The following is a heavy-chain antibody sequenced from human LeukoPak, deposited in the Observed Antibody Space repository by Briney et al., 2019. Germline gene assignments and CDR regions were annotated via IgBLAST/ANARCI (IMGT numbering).Heavy chain of an antibody. CDR2: ISYDGSNK. Sequence: GGSLRLSCAASGFTFSTSALHWVRQAPGKGLEWVAFISYDGSNKYFADSVKGRFTISRDNSKNTLYLQMNSLRAEDTAVYYCAKSPYSYGYSLIDYWGQGTLVTVSS. CDR1: GFTFSTSA. CDR3: AKSPYSYGYSLIDY. V-gene: IGHV3-30-3*02. D-gene: IGHD5-18*01. J-gene: IGHJ4*02.